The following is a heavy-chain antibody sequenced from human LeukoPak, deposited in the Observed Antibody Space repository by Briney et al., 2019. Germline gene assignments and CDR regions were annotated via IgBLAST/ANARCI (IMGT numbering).Heavy chain of an antibody. D-gene: IGHD2-15*01. CDR3: AKDRTEVAATPFDY. V-gene: IGHV3-23*01. Sequence: FTXXXXAXXXVRXAPXKGXXXXXAISGSGGSTYYADSVKGRFTISRENSKNRLYLQMNSLRAEDTAVYYCAKDRTEVAATPFDYWGQGTLVTVSS. CDR2: ISGSGGST. J-gene: IGHJ4*02. CDR1: FTXXXXA.